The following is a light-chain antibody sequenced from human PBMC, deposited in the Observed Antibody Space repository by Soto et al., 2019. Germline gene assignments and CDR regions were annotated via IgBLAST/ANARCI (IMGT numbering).Light chain of an antibody. CDR2: GAS. V-gene: IGKV1-39*01. J-gene: IGKJ2*01. Sequence: DIQMTQSPSSLSASVGDRVTITCRASQSIITYLNWYQQKPGKAPKLLIYGASTLQSGVPSRFRGSGSGTDFTLTISSLQPEDFATYYCQQSYSAPRYTFGQGTKLETK. CDR1: QSIITY. CDR3: QQSYSAPRYT.